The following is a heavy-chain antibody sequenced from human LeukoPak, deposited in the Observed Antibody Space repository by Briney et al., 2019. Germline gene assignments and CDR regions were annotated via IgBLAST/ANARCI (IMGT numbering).Heavy chain of an antibody. D-gene: IGHD2-2*01. Sequence: GASVKVSCKASGYTFTGYYIHWVRQAPGQGLEWMGWINPNSGVTNHAQKFQGRVTMTSDTSISTAYMELSRLRSDDTAVYYCASRYCSSTSCYADYYYYMDVWGKGTTVTISS. CDR3: ASRYCSSTSCYADYYYYMDV. V-gene: IGHV1-2*02. CDR2: INPNSGVT. J-gene: IGHJ6*03. CDR1: GYTFTGYY.